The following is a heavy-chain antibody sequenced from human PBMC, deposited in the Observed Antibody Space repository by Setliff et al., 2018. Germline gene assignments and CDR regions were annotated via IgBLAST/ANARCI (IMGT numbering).Heavy chain of an antibody. CDR2: INHLGGT. V-gene: IGHV4-34*01. J-gene: IGHJ4*02. CDR3: ARVNPGPNIKDVVAVFDY. D-gene: IGHD2-15*01. CDR1: GASFSGYY. Sequence: SETLSLTCTVSGASFSGYYWSWIRQSPGKGLEWIGEINHLGGTNYNPSLRSRVTISVDTSKNLFSLKLRSVTAADTAMYYCARVNPGPNIKDVVAVFDYWGQGALVTVSS.